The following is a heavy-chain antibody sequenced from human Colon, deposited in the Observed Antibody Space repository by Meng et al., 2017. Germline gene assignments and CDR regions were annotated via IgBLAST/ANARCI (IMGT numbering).Heavy chain of an antibody. V-gene: IGHV1-46*01. J-gene: IGHJ4*02. CDR3: TREGAASARFFDK. CDR2: ITPSKGDK. Sequence: QVCRVQSGAEVKKPGSSVKVSFVASGYIFTNHELHWVPQATGQGPEWMGIITPSKGDKGYAQRFQGRVTMTSDTSTSTVYMELSGLRSEDTAMYYCTREGAASARFFDKWGQGTLVTVSS. D-gene: IGHD6-6*01. CDR1: GYIFTNHE.